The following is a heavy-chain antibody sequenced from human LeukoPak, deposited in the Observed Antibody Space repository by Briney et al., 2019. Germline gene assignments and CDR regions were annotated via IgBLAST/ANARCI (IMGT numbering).Heavy chain of an antibody. D-gene: IGHD2-21*01. V-gene: IGHV4-34*01. CDR2: VSPGGST. J-gene: IGHJ5*02. Sequence: SETLSLTCAVSGVSVSDYYWSWIRQSPEKGLEWIEEVSPGGSTTYNPSLRSRVIISEDTSENQLSLNVTSVTAADTALYYCARIRCGRGQARCYNHWAQGSLVTVSS. CDR1: GVSVSDYY. CDR3: ARIRCGRGQARCYNH.